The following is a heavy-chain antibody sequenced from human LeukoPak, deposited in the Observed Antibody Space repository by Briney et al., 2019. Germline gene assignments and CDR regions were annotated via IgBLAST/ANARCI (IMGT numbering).Heavy chain of an antibody. CDR2: IYYSGST. CDR1: GGSIRSYY. D-gene: IGHD6-19*01. J-gene: IGHJ4*02. CDR3: ARGRQWLERDY. V-gene: IGHV4-59*01. Sequence: PSETLSLTCTVSGGSIRSYYWSWIRQPPGKGLEWIGYIYYSGSTNYNPSLMSRVTISVDTSKNQFSLKLSSVTAADTAVYYCARGRQWLERDYWGQGTLVTVSS.